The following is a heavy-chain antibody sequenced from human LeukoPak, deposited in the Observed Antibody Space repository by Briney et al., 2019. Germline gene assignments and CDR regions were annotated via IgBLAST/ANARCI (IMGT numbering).Heavy chain of an antibody. D-gene: IGHD3-9*01. CDR2: ITGGGSGI. CDR1: AFTFSNYA. Sequence: GGSLRLSCAASAFTFSNYAMSWVRQAPGKGLEWVSAITGGGSGIYYADSMKSRFTISRDNSKNTLYLQINSLRAEDTAVYYCAKWGDYDVLTGYYVSDYWGQGTLVTVSS. CDR3: AKWGDYDVLTGYYVSDY. J-gene: IGHJ4*02. V-gene: IGHV3-23*01.